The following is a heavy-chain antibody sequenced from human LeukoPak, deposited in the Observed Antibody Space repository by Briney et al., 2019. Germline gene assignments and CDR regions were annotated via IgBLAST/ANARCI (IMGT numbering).Heavy chain of an antibody. D-gene: IGHD3-9*01. CDR3: ARVEWYILTGYYVDY. Sequence: PSETLSLTCTVSGGSISSGGYYWSWIRQHPGKGLEWIGYIYYSGSTYYNPSLKSRVTISVDTSKNQFSLKLSSVTAADTAVYYCARVEWYILTGYYVDYWGQGTLVTVSS. CDR2: IYYSGST. V-gene: IGHV4-31*03. CDR1: GGSISSGGYY. J-gene: IGHJ4*02.